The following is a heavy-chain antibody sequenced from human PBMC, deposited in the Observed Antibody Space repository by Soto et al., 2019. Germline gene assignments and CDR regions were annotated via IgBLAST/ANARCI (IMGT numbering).Heavy chain of an antibody. V-gene: IGHV1-18*04. CDR3: ARGYDSSGYYYSFDY. D-gene: IGHD3-22*01. CDR2: INSYNGHT. J-gene: IGHJ4*02. CDR1: GYTFNSHG. Sequence: ASVKVSCKAFGYTFNSHGISWVRQAPGQGLEWMGWINSYNGHTKYAQKLQGRVTMTTDTSASTAYLELRSLRSDDTAVYYCARGYDSSGYYYSFDYWGQGTLVTVSS.